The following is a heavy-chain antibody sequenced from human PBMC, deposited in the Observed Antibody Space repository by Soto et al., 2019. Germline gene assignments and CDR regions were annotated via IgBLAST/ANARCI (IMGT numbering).Heavy chain of an antibody. D-gene: IGHD6-19*01. CDR1: GFTFSSYA. CDR3: AKRGWSPSHYYWYFDL. CDR2: ISGSGGST. Sequence: EVQLLESGGGLVQPGGSLRLSCAASGFTFSSYAMSWVRQAPGKGLEWVSAISGSGGSTYYADSVKGRFTISRDNSKSTLYLQINSLRAEDTAVYYCAKRGWSPSHYYWYFDLWGRGTLVTVSS. V-gene: IGHV3-23*01. J-gene: IGHJ2*01.